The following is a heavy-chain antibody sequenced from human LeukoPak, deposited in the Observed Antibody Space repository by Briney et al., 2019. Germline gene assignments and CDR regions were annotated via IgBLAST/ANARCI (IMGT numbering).Heavy chain of an antibody. CDR2: IYPGDSDT. CDR3: ARQSLYNWNPPDY. J-gene: IGHJ4*02. CDR1: GYSFTSYW. D-gene: IGHD1-20*01. Sequence: GESLKISCRGSGYSFTSYWIGWVRQLPGKGLEWMGIIYPGDSDTRYSPSFQGQVTISADKSISTAYLQWSSLKASDTAMYYCARQSLYNWNPPDYWGQGTLVTVSS. V-gene: IGHV5-51*01.